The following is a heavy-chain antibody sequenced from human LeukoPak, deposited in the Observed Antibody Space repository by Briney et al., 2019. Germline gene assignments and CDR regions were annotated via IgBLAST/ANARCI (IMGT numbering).Heavy chain of an antibody. V-gene: IGHV3-21*01. Sequence: PGGSLRLSCAASGFTFSSYSMNWVRQAPGRGLEWVSSISSSSSYIYYADSVKDRFTISRDNAKNSLYLQMNSLRAEDTAVYYCARVTPDSGYDYAIAVAGYSWFDPWGQGTLVTVSS. CDR1: GFTFSSYS. CDR3: ARVTPDSGYDYAIAVAGYSWFDP. CDR2: ISSSSSYI. J-gene: IGHJ5*02. D-gene: IGHD5-12*01.